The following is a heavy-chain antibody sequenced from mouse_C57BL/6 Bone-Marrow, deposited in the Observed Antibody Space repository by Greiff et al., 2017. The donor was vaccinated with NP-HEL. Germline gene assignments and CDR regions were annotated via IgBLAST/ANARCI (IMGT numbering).Heavy chain of an antibody. V-gene: IGHV1-85*01. CDR2: IYPRDGST. D-gene: IGHD1-1*01. CDR3: ARERHYYGPWFAY. J-gene: IGHJ3*01. Sequence: LQESGPELVKPGASVKLSCKASGYTFTSYDINWVKQRPGQGLEWIGWIYPRDGSTKYNEKFKGKATLTVDTSSSTAYMELHSLTSEDSAVYFCARERHYYGPWFAYWGQGTLVTVSA. CDR1: GYTFTSYD.